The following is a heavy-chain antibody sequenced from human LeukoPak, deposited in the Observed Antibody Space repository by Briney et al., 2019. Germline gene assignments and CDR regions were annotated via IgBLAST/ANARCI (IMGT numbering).Heavy chain of an antibody. V-gene: IGHV4-4*07. CDR2: IYTSGSS. D-gene: IGHD4-17*01. CDR3: ARAAYGDYRYFYFYLDV. J-gene: IGHJ6*03. CDR1: GGSINSYY. Sequence: SETLSLTCTVSGGSINSYYWSWIRQPAGKGLEWIGRIYTSGSSNYNPSLKSRVTMSVDTSKNQFSLRLTSVTAADTAVYYCARAAYGDYRYFYFYLDVWGKGTTVTVSS.